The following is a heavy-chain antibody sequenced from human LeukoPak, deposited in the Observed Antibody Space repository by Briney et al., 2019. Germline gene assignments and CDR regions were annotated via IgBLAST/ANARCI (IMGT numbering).Heavy chain of an antibody. Sequence: ASVKVSCKASGYTFTRYGISWVRQAPGQGLEGMGWISGYNGNTHSAQKLQGRVTMTTDTSTSTAYMELRSLRSDDTAVYYCARGPYCSGGPCYSQYFDYWGQGTLVTVSS. D-gene: IGHD2-15*01. CDR3: ARGPYCSGGPCYSQYFDY. CDR2: ISGYNGNT. V-gene: IGHV1-18*01. CDR1: GYTFTRYG. J-gene: IGHJ4*02.